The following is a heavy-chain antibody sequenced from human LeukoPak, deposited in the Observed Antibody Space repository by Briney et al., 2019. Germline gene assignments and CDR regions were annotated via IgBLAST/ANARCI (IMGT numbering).Heavy chain of an antibody. J-gene: IGHJ4*02. CDR2: ISYDGNNK. CDR1: GFTFSHYA. D-gene: IGHD1-1*01. V-gene: IGHV3-30-3*01. Sequence: GGSLRLSCAASGFTFSHYAIHWVRRAPGKGLEWVAVISYDGNNKYYADSVKGRFTISRDNLKNTLYLQMNSLRAEDTAVYYCARSTLVQLERAYHFDYWGQGALVTVYS. CDR3: ARSTLVQLERAYHFDY.